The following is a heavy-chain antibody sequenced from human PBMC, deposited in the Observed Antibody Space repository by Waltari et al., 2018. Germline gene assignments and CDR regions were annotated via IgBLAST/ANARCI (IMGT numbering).Heavy chain of an antibody. Sequence: QVQLRESGPGLVRSSETLSLTCTVSGHSVNNDFYWAWIRQSPGGGLEWIASIYHTGSSHYNSSLKSRVSISTDMSTKQFFLTLTNLTAADTAVYYCAEEGNTTAGLFDSWGQGTLVTVSS. J-gene: IGHJ4*02. V-gene: IGHV4-38-2*02. CDR3: AEEGNTTAGLFDS. CDR1: GHSVNNDFY. CDR2: IYHTGSS. D-gene: IGHD6-25*01.